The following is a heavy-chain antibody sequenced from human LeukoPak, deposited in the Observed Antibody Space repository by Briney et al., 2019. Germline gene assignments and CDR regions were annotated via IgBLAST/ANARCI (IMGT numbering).Heavy chain of an antibody. Sequence: GGSLRLSCAASGFTFSSYGMHWVRQAPGKGLEWVAVISYDGSNKYYADSVKGRFTISRDNSKNTLYLQMNSLRSEDTAVYYCATSIVVAPGLDVWGKGATVTISS. J-gene: IGHJ6*04. CDR1: GFTFSSYG. V-gene: IGHV3-30*03. CDR2: ISYDGSNK. D-gene: IGHD3-22*01. CDR3: ATSIVVAPGLDV.